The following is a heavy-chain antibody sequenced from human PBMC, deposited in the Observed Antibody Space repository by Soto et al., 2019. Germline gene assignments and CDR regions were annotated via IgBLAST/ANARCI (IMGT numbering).Heavy chain of an antibody. CDR2: INHSGST. V-gene: IGHV4-34*01. CDR1: GGSFSGYY. CDR3: ARAIVVVPAAIFRYYYYGMDV. D-gene: IGHD2-2*02. Sequence: SETLSLTCAVYGGSFSGYYWSWIRQPPGKGLEWIGEINHSGSTNYNPSLKSRVTISVDTSKNQFSLKLSSVTAADTAVYYCARAIVVVPAAIFRYYYYGMDVWGQGTTVT. J-gene: IGHJ6*02.